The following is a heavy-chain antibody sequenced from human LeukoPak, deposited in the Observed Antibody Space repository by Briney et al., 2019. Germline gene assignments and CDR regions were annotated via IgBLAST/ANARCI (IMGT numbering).Heavy chain of an antibody. V-gene: IGHV3-30-3*01. Sequence: GGSLRPSCAASGFTFSSYAMHWVRQAPGKGLEWVAVISYDGSNKYYADSVKGRFTISRDNSKNTLYLQMNSLRAEDTAVYYCARVNSSSWVFDYWGQGTLVTVSS. J-gene: IGHJ4*02. CDR3: ARVNSSSWVFDY. CDR1: GFTFSSYA. CDR2: ISYDGSNK. D-gene: IGHD6-13*01.